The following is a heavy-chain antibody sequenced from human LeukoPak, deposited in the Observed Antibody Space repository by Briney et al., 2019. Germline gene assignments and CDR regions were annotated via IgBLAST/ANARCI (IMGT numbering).Heavy chain of an antibody. J-gene: IGHJ4*01. D-gene: IGHD6-25*01. CDR3: EREGQQRPLDY. V-gene: IGHV4-4*07. CDR2: ISTSGST. Sequence: NPSETPSLTCTVSGGSISGYHWSWIRQPAGVGLEWIGRISTSGSTHYSPSLKSRVTMSVDTSRNQFPLNLSSVAAADTAVYYCEREGQQRPLDYWGRGTLVTVS. CDR1: GGSISGYH.